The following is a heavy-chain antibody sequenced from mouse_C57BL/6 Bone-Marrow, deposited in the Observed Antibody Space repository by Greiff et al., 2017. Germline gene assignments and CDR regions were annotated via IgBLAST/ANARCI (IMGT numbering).Heavy chain of an antibody. CDR3: ARRYGDAMDY. CDR2: LDPNSGGP. D-gene: IGHD2-10*02. Sequence: VQLQHPGAELVKPGASVKLSCKASGYTFTSYWMHWVTQRPGRGLEWIGRLDPNSGGPKYNEKFKSKATLTVDKPSSTAYMQLSSRASEDSAVYYCARRYGDAMDYWGQGTSVTVSA. J-gene: IGHJ4*01. V-gene: IGHV1-72*01. CDR1: GYTFTSYW.